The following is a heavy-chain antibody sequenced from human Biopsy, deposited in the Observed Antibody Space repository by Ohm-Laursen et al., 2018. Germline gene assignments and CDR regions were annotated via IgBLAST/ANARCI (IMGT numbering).Heavy chain of an antibody. Sequence: ASVKVSCKASGYNFRGYHLHWVRLAPGQGLEWMGWINPDTGETRYAPKFQGRLALTRDVSVNTGYLELSSLGSDDTTIYFCAKPSGGVSTIGFDPWGQGTQIIVS. V-gene: IGHV1-2*02. D-gene: IGHD5/OR15-5a*01. CDR2: INPDTGET. J-gene: IGHJ5*02. CDR1: GYNFRGYH. CDR3: AKPSGGVSTIGFDP.